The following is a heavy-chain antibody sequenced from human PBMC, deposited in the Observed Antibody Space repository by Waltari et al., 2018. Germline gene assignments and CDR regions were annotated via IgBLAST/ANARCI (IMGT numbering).Heavy chain of an antibody. D-gene: IGHD2-21*02. V-gene: IGHV1-18*01. CDR2: ISAYNGNT. Sequence: QIQLVQSGAEVKKPGASVKVSCKASGYTFSRYGITWVRRAPGQGLEWMGSISAYNGNTNKAQKVQGRVTMTTDTSTSTAQMELRSLTSDDTAVYYCARDDRSCGGDCYFLDHWGQGTLVTVSS. CDR3: ARDDRSCGGDCYFLDH. J-gene: IGHJ4*02. CDR1: GYTFSRYG.